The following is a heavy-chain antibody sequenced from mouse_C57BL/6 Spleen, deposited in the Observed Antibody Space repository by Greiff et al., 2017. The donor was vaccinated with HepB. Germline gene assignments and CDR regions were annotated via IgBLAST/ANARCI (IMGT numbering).Heavy chain of an antibody. CDR3: ARRGTGFSYYAMDY. D-gene: IGHD4-1*01. J-gene: IGHJ4*01. CDR1: GYTFTSYW. Sequence: QVQLQQPGAELVRPGTSVKLSCKASGYTFTSYWMHWVKQRPGQGLEWIGVIDPSDSYTNYNQKFKGKATLTVDTSSSTAYMQLSSLTSEDSAVYYCARRGTGFSYYAMDYWGQGTSVTVSS. CDR2: IDPSDSYT. V-gene: IGHV1-59*01.